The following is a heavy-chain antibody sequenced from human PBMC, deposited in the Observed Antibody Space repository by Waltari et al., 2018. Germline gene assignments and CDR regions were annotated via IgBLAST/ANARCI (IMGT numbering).Heavy chain of an antibody. CDR1: GFTFRSLW. CDR3: AGGGGFLCDI. V-gene: IGHV3-7*01. J-gene: IGHJ3*02. CDR2: IKQDGSEI. D-gene: IGHD3-3*01. Sequence: EVQLVESGGGLVQPGGSLRLSCAVSGFTFRSLWMGRFRQAPGKGREWVANIKQDGSEIYYVDSVKGRFTISRDNAKNSLYLQMNSLTTEDTAVYYCAGGGGFLCDIWGQGTLVTVSS.